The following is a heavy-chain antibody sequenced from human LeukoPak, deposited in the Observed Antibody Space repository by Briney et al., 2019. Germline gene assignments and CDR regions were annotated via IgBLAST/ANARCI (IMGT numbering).Heavy chain of an antibody. CDR3: ARESRDGYNRDGYYFDY. Sequence: SETLSLTCTVSGGSISSYYWSWIRQPPGKGLEWIGYIYYSGSTNYNPSLKSRVTISVDTSKKQISLKLTSVTAADTAVYYCARESRDGYNRDGYYFDYWGQGTLVTVSS. J-gene: IGHJ4*02. CDR1: GGSISSYY. V-gene: IGHV4-59*01. CDR2: IYYSGST. D-gene: IGHD5-24*01.